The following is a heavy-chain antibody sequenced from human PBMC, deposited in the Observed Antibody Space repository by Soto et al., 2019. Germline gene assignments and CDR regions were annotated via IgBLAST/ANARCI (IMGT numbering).Heavy chain of an antibody. V-gene: IGHV4-4*02. CDR1: GGSISSSNW. Sequence: SETLSLTCAVSGGSISSSNWWSWVRQPPGKGLEWIGEIYHSGSTNYNPSLKSRVTISVDKSKNQFSLKLSSVTAADTAVYYCASSTRSPYYYYGMDVWGQGTTVTVSS. CDR3: ASSTRSPYYYYGMDV. CDR2: IYHSGST. D-gene: IGHD2-2*01. J-gene: IGHJ6*02.